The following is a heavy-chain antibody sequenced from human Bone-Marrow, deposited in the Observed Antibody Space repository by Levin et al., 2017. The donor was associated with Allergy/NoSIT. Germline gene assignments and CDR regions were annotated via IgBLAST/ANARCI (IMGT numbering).Heavy chain of an antibody. V-gene: IGHV3-33*01. CDR3: ARDLVVGGMDV. CDR1: GFTFSSYG. Sequence: GESLKISCAASGFTFSSYGMHWVRQAPGKGLEWVAVIWYDGSNKYYADSVKGRFTISRDNSKNTLYLQMNSLRAEDTAVYYCARDLVVGGMDVWGQGTTVTVSS. J-gene: IGHJ6*02. CDR2: IWYDGSNK. D-gene: IGHD2-15*01.